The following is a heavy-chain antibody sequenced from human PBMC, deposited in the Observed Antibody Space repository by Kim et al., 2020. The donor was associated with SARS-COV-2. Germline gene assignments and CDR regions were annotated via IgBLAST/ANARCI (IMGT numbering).Heavy chain of an antibody. V-gene: IGHV4-59*01. Sequence: SETLSLTCTVSGGSISSYYWSWIRQPPGKGLEWIGYIYYSGSTNYNPSLKSRVTISVDTSKNQFSLKLSSVTAADTAVYYCARGRSYGWYFDLWGRGTLVTVSS. J-gene: IGHJ2*01. CDR1: GGSISSYY. CDR2: IYYSGST. CDR3: ARGRSYGWYFDL. D-gene: IGHD1-26*01.